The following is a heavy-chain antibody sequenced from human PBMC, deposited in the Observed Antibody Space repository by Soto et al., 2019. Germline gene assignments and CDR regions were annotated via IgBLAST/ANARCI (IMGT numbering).Heavy chain of an antibody. CDR3: ARDRVSSPAGLDSFYL. D-gene: IGHD3-10*01. Sequence: GASVKVSCRASGYVFSDYYRHWVRQAPGQGLEWMGYVNPQSGGTKYDEKFQDRVTLTRDTPKTTVYMELRGLTSADTAVYYCARDRVSSPAGLDSFYLWGQGTLVTVS. CDR2: VNPQSGGT. CDR1: GYVFSDYY. V-gene: IGHV1-2*02. J-gene: IGHJ3*01.